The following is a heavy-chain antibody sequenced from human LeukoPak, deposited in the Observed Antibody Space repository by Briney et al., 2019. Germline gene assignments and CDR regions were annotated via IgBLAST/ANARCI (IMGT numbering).Heavy chain of an antibody. D-gene: IGHD6-13*01. CDR3: AKARAGDITAAFNY. J-gene: IGHJ4*02. Sequence: GGSLKLSCAASGFTFNSYAMSWVRQAPGRGLEWVSGISSGGNTYYADSVKGRFTISRDSSENTLNLQMNSLRAEDTAIYYCAKARAGDITAAFNYWGQGTLVTVSS. CDR1: GFTFNSYA. V-gene: IGHV3-23*01. CDR2: ISSGGNT.